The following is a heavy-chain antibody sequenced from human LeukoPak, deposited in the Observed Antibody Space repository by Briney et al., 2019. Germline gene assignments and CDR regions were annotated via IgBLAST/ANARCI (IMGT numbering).Heavy chain of an antibody. CDR1: GFTFSNAW. CDR2: ISYDGSNK. J-gene: IGHJ4*02. V-gene: IGHV3-30-3*01. Sequence: PGGSLRLSCVASGFTFSNAWMSWVRQAPGKGLEWVAVISYDGSNKYYADSVKGRFTISRDNSKNTLYLQMNSLRAEDTAVYYCARGRDYYGSGSYLGYWGQGTLVTVSS. CDR3: ARGRDYYGSGSYLGY. D-gene: IGHD3-10*01.